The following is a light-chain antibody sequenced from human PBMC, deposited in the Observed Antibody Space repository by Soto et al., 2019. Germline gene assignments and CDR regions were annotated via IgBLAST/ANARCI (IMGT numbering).Light chain of an antibody. V-gene: IGKV1-9*01. J-gene: IGKJ4*01. CDR3: QQLHSYPRA. Sequence: DIQLTQSPSFLSASVGDRVTITCRASQDISNYLAWYQQQPGIAPKLLIYVASTLQSGVPSRFSGSGSGTEFTLTISSLQPEDFATYYCQQLHSYPRAFGGGTKVEIK. CDR1: QDISNY. CDR2: VAS.